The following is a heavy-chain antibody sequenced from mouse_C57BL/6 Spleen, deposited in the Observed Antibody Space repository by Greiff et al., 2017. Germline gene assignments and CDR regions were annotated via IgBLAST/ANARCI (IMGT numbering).Heavy chain of an antibody. CDR1: GFTFSSYA. J-gene: IGHJ3*01. Sequence: EVQLVESGGGLVKPGGSLKLSCAASGFTFSSYAMSWVRQTPEKRLEWVATISDGGSYTYYPDNVKGRFTISRDNAKNNLYLQMSHLKSEDTAMYYCARAELGRGWFAYWGQGTLVTVSA. D-gene: IGHD4-1*01. V-gene: IGHV5-4*01. CDR3: ARAELGRGWFAY. CDR2: ISDGGSYT.